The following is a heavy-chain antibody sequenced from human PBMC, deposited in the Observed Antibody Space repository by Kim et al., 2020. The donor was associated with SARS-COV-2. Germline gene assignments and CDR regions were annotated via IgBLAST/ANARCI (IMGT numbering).Heavy chain of an antibody. CDR2: IIPIFGTS. CDR3: VKTSYYDSSGYYFDY. Sequence: SVKVSCKASGDTFSSYAISWVRQAPGQGLEWMGGIIPIFGTSNYAQKFQGRVTITADESTRTAYMELSSLRSEDTAVYYCVKTSYYDSSGYYFDYWGQGTLVTVSS. J-gene: IGHJ4*02. V-gene: IGHV1-69*13. D-gene: IGHD3-22*01. CDR1: GDTFSSYA.